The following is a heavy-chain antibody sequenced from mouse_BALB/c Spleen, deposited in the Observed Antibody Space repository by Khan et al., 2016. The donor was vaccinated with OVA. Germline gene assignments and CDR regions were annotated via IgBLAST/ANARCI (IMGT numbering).Heavy chain of an antibody. CDR3: ARLAYYYNSEGFAY. CDR1: GFTFSTYG. CDR2: ISSGGHYT. J-gene: IGHJ3*01. V-gene: IGHV5-6*01. D-gene: IGHD1-1*02. Sequence: EVELVGSGGDLVKTGGSLKLSCAASGFTFSTYGMSWVRQTPDKRLEWVATISSGGHYTYYIDSVKGRFTISRDNAENILYLQMTSLRSEDTAMYYCARLAYYYNSEGFAYWGQGTLVTVSA.